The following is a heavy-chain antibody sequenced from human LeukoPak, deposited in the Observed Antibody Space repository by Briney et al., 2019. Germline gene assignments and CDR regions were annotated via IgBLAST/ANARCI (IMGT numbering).Heavy chain of an antibody. J-gene: IGHJ4*02. CDR1: GFTFSSYD. CDR2: IRPSGDST. D-gene: IGHD3-16*01. V-gene: IGHV3-23*01. CDR3: AKQTPYDYVWGSYLGEGCFDY. Sequence: PGGSLRLSCAVSGFTFSSYDMTWVRQAPGGGLEWDSSIRPSGDSTYYGDSVKGRFTISRDISKNTVYLQMNSLRAEDTAVYYCAKQTPYDYVWGSYLGEGCFDYWGQGTLVTVSS.